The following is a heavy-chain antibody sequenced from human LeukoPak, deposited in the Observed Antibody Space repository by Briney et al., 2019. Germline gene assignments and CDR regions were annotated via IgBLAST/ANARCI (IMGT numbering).Heavy chain of an antibody. J-gene: IGHJ4*02. Sequence: GGSLRLSCAASGFTFSSYAMSWIRQAPGKGLEWASAISGSGGSTYYADSVKGRFTISRDNSKNTLYLQMNSLRAEDTAVYYCAKDSDYYDSSGYPYYFDYWGQGTLVTVSS. V-gene: IGHV3-23*01. CDR1: GFTFSSYA. D-gene: IGHD3-22*01. CDR3: AKDSDYYDSSGYPYYFDY. CDR2: ISGSGGST.